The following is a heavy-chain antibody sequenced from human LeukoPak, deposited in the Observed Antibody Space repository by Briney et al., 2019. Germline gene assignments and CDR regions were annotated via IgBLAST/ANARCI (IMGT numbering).Heavy chain of an antibody. CDR1: GLTFSSATFGSYT. J-gene: IGHJ4*02. V-gene: IGHV3-21*01. D-gene: IGHD4-11*01. Sequence: PGESLRLSCATSGLTFSSATFGSYTMNWVRQAPGKGLEWVSSISSTGTYIYYTDSVKGRFTISRDIANSLLYLQMNSLRADDTAAYYCASDLDYSTGFDYWGQGALVTVSS. CDR2: ISSTGTYI. CDR3: ASDLDYSTGFDY.